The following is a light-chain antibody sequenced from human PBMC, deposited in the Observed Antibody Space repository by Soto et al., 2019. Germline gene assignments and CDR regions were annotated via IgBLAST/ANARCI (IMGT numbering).Light chain of an antibody. V-gene: IGKV3D-15*01. CDR3: QHYNSWPPWT. CDR2: RAS. J-gene: IGKJ1*01. CDR1: QSVSSY. Sequence: EIVMTQSPATLSVSPGERATLSCRASQSVSSYLAWYQQKPGQAPRLLIYRASTRATGIPARFSGSGSGTDFSLTNSSLQSEDFAVYYCQHYNSWPPWTFGQGTKVEIK.